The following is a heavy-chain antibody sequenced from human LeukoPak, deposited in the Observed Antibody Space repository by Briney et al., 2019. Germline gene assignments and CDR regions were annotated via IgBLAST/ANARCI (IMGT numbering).Heavy chain of an antibody. CDR1: GYTFTSYG. Sequence: GASVKVSCKASGYTFTSYGISWVRQAPGQGLEWMGWISAYNGNTNYAQKLQGRVTMTTDTSTSTAYMELRSLRADDTAVYYGARETMVGGLGDYGDQGPRAPVS. D-gene: IGHD3-10*01. V-gene: IGHV1-18*01. J-gene: IGHJ4*02. CDR3: ARETMVGGLGDY. CDR2: ISAYNGNT.